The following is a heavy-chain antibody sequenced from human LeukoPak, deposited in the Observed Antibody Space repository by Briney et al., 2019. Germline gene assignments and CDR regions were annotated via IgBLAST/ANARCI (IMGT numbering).Heavy chain of an antibody. Sequence: SETLSLTCTVSGGSISSYYWGWIRQPAGKGLEWLGRIYTSGSTNYNPSLKSRVTMSVDTSKNQFSLKLSSVTAADTAVYYCAKELGATQFDPWGQGTLVTVSP. D-gene: IGHD1-26*01. CDR3: AKELGATQFDP. CDR1: GGSISSYY. J-gene: IGHJ5*02. V-gene: IGHV4-4*07. CDR2: IYTSGST.